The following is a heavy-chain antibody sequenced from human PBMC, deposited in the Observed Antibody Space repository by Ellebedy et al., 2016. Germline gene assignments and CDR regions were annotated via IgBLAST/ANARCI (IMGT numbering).Heavy chain of an antibody. CDR1: GYTFTDYY. Sequence: ASVKVSXXASGYTFTDYYLHWVRQAPGQGLEWMGIINPSGGSTNYARKFQGRVTMTRDTSTTTVYMDLSSLSSEDTAVYFCARELSGGYFDYWGQGTLVTVSS. CDR2: INPSGGST. J-gene: IGHJ4*02. V-gene: IGHV1-46*01. CDR3: ARELSGGYFDY. D-gene: IGHD2/OR15-2a*01.